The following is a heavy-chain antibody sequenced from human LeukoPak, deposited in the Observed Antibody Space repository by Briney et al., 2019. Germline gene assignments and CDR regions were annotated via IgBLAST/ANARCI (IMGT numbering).Heavy chain of an antibody. CDR3: STGGGTNDF. Sequence: GESLKISCVVSGFSFNNAWVGWVRQAPGRGLEWVGRIKAKTDGGTADYAAPVKGRFTISRDDSKNTVFLQMDSLKIEDTAVYFCSTGGGTNDFWGQGALVTVSS. CDR1: GFSFNNAW. V-gene: IGHV3-15*01. D-gene: IGHD1-1*01. J-gene: IGHJ4*02. CDR2: IKAKTDGGTA.